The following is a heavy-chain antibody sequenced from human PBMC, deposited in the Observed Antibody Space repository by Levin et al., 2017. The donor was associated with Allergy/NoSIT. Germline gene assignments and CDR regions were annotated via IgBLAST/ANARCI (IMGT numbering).Heavy chain of an antibody. CDR1: GFTFSSYA. J-gene: IGHJ4*02. CDR2: ISYDGSNK. V-gene: IGHV3-30*04. CDR3: ARADDFWSGYWL. Sequence: GESLKISCAASGFTFSSYAMHWVRQAPGKGLEWVAVISYDGSNKYYADSVKGRFTISRDNSKNTLYLQMNSLRAEDTAVYYCARADDFWSGYWLWGQGTLVTVSS. D-gene: IGHD3-3*01.